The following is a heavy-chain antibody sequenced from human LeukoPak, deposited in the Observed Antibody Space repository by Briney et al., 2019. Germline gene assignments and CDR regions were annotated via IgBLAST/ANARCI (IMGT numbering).Heavy chain of an antibody. CDR1: GFTFSSFG. Sequence: HPGGSLRLSCAASGFTFSSFGMHWVRQAPGKGLDWVAVIVNDGSQTSYADSVKGRFTISRDNAKNSLYLRMNSLRAEDTALYHCARGTGSDAFDIWGQGTMVTVSS. J-gene: IGHJ3*02. V-gene: IGHV3-33*03. CDR2: IVNDGSQT. CDR3: ARGTGSDAFDI. D-gene: IGHD1-1*01.